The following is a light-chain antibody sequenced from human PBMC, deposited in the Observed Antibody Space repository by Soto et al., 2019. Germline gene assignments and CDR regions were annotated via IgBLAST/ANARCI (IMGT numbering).Light chain of an antibody. CDR2: EVT. CDR3: SSYTSSSTYV. Sequence: QSVLTQPPSVSGAQRQRVTICCTVSSSNIGAGYDVHWYQQLPGTAPKVMIYEVTNRPSGVSNRFSGSKSGNTASLTISGLLAEDEADYYCSSYTSSSTYVFGTGTKVTVL. V-gene: IGLV1-40*01. CDR1: SSNIGAGYD. J-gene: IGLJ1*01.